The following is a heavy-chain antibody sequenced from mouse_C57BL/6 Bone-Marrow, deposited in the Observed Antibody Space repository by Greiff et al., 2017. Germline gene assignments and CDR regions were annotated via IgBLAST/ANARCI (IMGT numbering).Heavy chain of an antibody. CDR2: IHPNSGST. J-gene: IGHJ2*01. CDR1: GYTFTSYW. Sequence: QVPLQQSGAELVKPGASVKLSCKASGYTFTSYWMHWVKQRPGQGLEWIGMIHPNSGSTNYNEKFKSTATLTVDKSSSTAYMQLSSLTSEDSAVYYCARSANGRERYFDYWGQGTTLTVSS. D-gene: IGHD6-1*01. V-gene: IGHV1-64*01. CDR3: ARSANGRERYFDY.